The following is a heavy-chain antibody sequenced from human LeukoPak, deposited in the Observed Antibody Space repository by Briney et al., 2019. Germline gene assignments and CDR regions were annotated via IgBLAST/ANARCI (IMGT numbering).Heavy chain of an antibody. J-gene: IGHJ4*02. CDR3: ARIDYYGSGSPHDY. CDR1: GFTFSDYY. V-gene: IGHV3-11*01. Sequence: TGGSLRLSCAASGFTFSDYYMSWIRQAPGKGLEWVSYISSSGSTIYYADSVKGRFTISRDNAKNSLYLQMNSLRAEDTAVYYCARIDYYGSGSPHDYWGQGTLVTVSS. CDR2: ISSSGSTI. D-gene: IGHD3-10*01.